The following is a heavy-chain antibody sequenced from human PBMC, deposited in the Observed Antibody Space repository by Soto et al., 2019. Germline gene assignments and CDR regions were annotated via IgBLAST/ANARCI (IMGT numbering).Heavy chain of an antibody. J-gene: IGHJ3*02. CDR1: GYTFTSYY. V-gene: IGHV1-46*01. Sequence: QVQLVQSGAEVKKPGASVKVSCKASGYTFTSYYMHWVRQAPGQGLEWMGIINPSGGSTSYAQKFQGRVTMTRDTSTSTVYMELSSLRSEDTAVYYCARDRLWGSSSRKNAFDIWGQGTMVTVSS. CDR3: ARDRLWGSSSRKNAFDI. D-gene: IGHD6-6*01. CDR2: INPSGGST.